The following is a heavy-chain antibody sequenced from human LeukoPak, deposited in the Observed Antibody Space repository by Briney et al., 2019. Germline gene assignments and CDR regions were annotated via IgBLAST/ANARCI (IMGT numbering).Heavy chain of an antibody. V-gene: IGHV3-9*01. Sequence: PGRSLRLSCAASGFTFDDYAMHWVRHAPGKGLEWVSGISWNSGSIVYADSVKGRFTISRDNAKNSLYLQMNSLRAEDTALYYCAKDYDSSGYALYYFDYWGQGTLVTVSS. CDR3: AKDYDSSGYALYYFDY. CDR2: ISWNSGSI. D-gene: IGHD3-22*01. CDR1: GFTFDDYA. J-gene: IGHJ4*02.